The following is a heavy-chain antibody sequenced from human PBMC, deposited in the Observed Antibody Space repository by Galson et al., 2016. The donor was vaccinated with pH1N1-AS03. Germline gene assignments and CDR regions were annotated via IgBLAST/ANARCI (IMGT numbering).Heavy chain of an antibody. CDR2: ISYSGDTE. D-gene: IGHD1-26*01. V-gene: IGHV3-48*03. Sequence: SLRLSCGASGFPFSGYEMNWVRQAPGKGLEWISYISYSGDTENYADSVKGRFSISRDNAKNSLYLQMSALRPEDTAVYYCVRPSSGSFRYWGPGTLVTVSS. CDR3: VRPSSGSFRY. J-gene: IGHJ4*02. CDR1: GFPFSGYE.